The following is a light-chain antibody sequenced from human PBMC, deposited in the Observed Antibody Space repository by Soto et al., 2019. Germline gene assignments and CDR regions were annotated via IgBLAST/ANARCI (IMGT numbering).Light chain of an antibody. CDR3: HHYDTSPIT. V-gene: IGKV3-20*01. CDR2: GAS. CDR1: QTVSSSY. Sequence: IVLTQSPGTLSLTQGERATLSCRASQTVSSSYLAWYQQKPGQAPRLLIYGASSRATGIPDRFSGSGSGTDFTLTISRLEPEDFAVYYCHHYDTSPITFGQGTRLEIK. J-gene: IGKJ5*01.